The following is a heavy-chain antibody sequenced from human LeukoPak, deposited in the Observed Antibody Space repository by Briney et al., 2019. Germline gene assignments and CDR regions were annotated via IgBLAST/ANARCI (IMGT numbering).Heavy chain of an antibody. CDR1: GFTFSNAW. J-gene: IGHJ4*02. CDR2: IKSKTDGGTT. V-gene: IGHV3-15*01. D-gene: IGHD2-2*01. Sequence: GGSLRLSCAASGFTFSNAWMSWVRQAPGKGLEWVGRIKSKTDGGTTDYAAPVKGRFTISRDDSKNTLYPQMNSLKTEDTAVYYCTTDGEYCSSTSCAAFDYWGQGTLVTVSS. CDR3: TTDGEYCSSTSCAAFDY.